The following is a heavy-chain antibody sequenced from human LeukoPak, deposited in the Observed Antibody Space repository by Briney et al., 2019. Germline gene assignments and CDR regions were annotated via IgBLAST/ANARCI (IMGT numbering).Heavy chain of an antibody. J-gene: IGHJ4*02. D-gene: IGHD5/OR15-5a*01. CDR2: IRYDGSNL. Sequence: GGSLRLSCAASGFSFSNYGMHWLRQAPGKGLEWVSFIRYDGSNLYYTDSVKGRFAISRDNSKSTLYLQMNSLRAEDTAIYYCAKGAPNLPDYWGQGTLVTVSS. V-gene: IGHV3-30*02. CDR1: GFSFSNYG. CDR3: AKGAPNLPDY.